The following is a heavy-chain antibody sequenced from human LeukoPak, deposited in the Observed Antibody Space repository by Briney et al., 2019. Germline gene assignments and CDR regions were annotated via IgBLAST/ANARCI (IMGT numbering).Heavy chain of an antibody. V-gene: IGHV3-7*01. J-gene: IGHJ4*02. Sequence: GGSLRLSCTASGFTFSNYDMTWVRQAPGKGLEWVANIKQDGSEKYYVDSVRGRFTISRDNAKNSLYLQMNSLRAEDTAVYYCARDYGYWGQGTLVTVSS. CDR2: IKQDGSEK. CDR1: GFTFSNYD. CDR3: ARDYGY. D-gene: IGHD3-10*01.